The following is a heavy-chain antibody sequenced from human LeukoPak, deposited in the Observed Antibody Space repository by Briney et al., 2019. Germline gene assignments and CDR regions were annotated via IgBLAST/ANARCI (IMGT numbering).Heavy chain of an antibody. CDR1: GGSISSGDYY. Sequence: SQTLSLTCTVSGGSISSGDYYWSWIRQPPGKGLEWIGYIYYSGSTYYNPSLKSRVTISVDTSKNQFSLKLSSVTAADTAVYYCAKQRANWGSDYFDYSCQGTLVTVSS. V-gene: IGHV4-30-4*08. J-gene: IGHJ4*02. CDR2: IYYSGST. CDR3: AKQRANWGSDYFDY. D-gene: IGHD7-27*01.